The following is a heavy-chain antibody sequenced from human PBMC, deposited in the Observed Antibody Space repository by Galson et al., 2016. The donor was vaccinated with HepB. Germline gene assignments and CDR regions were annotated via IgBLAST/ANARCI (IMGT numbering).Heavy chain of an antibody. V-gene: IGHV3-30*03. CDR3: ARRHEYCPPVGCSVDY. Sequence: SLRLSCAASGFTFSGYGMHWVRQAPGKGLAWVAADSMAGRRKFYADSVKGRFTISRDNSNNMLFLQMSSLTEDDTAVYYCARRHEYCPPVGCSVDYWGQGTLVSVSS. J-gene: IGHJ4*02. CDR1: GFTFSGYG. CDR2: DSMAGRRK. D-gene: IGHD2/OR15-2a*01.